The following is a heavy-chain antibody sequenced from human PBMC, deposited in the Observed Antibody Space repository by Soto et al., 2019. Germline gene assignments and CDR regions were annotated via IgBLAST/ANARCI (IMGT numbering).Heavy chain of an antibody. D-gene: IGHD2-15*01. J-gene: IGHJ6*02. CDR3: AKDISSGGSYSYYYYGMDV. Sequence: PGGSLRLSCAASGFTFDDYTMHWVRQAPGKGLEWVSLISWDGGSTYYADSVKGRFTISRDNSKNSLYLQMNSLRTEDTALYYCAKDISSGGSYSYYYYGMDVWGQGTTVTV. CDR2: ISWDGGST. CDR1: GFTFDDYT. V-gene: IGHV3-43*01.